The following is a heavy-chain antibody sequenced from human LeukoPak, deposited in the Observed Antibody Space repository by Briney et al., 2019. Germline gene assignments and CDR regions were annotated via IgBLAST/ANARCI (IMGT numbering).Heavy chain of an antibody. CDR2: IYSGGST. J-gene: IGHJ4*02. D-gene: IGHD5-12*01. CDR3: VRLVGGDIDY. V-gene: IGHV4-39*01. Sequence: SETLSLTCTVSGGSISSNNFYGGLIRQPPGKGLEWIGSIYSGGSTFYNPSLKSRVTLSVDTSKNQFSLKLSSVAAADTAVYYCVRLVGGDIDYWGQGTLVTVSS. CDR1: GGSISSNNFY.